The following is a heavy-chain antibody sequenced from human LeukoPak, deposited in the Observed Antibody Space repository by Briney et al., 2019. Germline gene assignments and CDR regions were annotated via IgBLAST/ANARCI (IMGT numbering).Heavy chain of an antibody. D-gene: IGHD2-2*01. V-gene: IGHV4-61*08. J-gene: IGHJ4*02. CDR2: IYYSGST. CDR3: ARLTGVVPAAIPHYFDY. CDR1: GGSISSDDYY. Sequence: SETLSLTCTVSGGSISSDDYYWYWIRLHPGKGLEWIGYIYYSGSTNYNPSLKSRVTISVDTSKNQFSLKLSSVTAADTAVYYCARLTGVVPAAIPHYFDYWGQGTLVTVSS.